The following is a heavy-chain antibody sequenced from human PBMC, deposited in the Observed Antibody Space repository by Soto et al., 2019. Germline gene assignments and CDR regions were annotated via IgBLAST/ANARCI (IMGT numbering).Heavy chain of an antibody. CDR2: INPSGGRT. D-gene: IGHD3-3*01. J-gene: IGHJ4*02. CDR1: GNIFTSQY. CDR3: FRDVGD. V-gene: IGHV1-46*03. Sequence: QVQLVQSGAEVKKPGASVKVSCKVSGNIFTSQYMHWVRQAPGQGLEWMAMINPSGGRTSYAQIFQGRVTMTRDTSTSTVHMELSSLRSEDTAVYYCFRDVGDWGQGTLVTVSS.